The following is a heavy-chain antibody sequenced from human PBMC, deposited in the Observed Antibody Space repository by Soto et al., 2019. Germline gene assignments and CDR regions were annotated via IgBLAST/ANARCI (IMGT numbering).Heavy chain of an antibody. Sequence: GSVKVSCQASFYTFTVYYMHWVRQAPGQGLEWMGWINPKSGGTMYPQKFQGRVTMTWDTSISTAYMALTRLRSDDTAVYYCARDLAKGGGSAGFDYWGQGTLVTVSS. CDR1: FYTFTVYY. CDR3: ARDLAKGGGSAGFDY. D-gene: IGHD1-26*01. V-gene: IGHV1-2*02. J-gene: IGHJ4*02. CDR2: INPKSGGT.